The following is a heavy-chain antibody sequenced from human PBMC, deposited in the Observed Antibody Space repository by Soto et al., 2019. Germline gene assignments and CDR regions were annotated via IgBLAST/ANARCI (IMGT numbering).Heavy chain of an antibody. CDR2: IIPILGIA. Sequence: SVKVSFKASGGTFSSYTISWVRQAPGQGLEWMGRIIPILGIANYAQKFQGRVTITADKSTSTAYMELSSLRSEDTAVYYCASEDASSAVAGKLVTNAFDIWGQGTMVTVSS. CDR1: GGTFSSYT. D-gene: IGHD6-19*01. CDR3: ASEDASSAVAGKLVTNAFDI. J-gene: IGHJ3*02. V-gene: IGHV1-69*02.